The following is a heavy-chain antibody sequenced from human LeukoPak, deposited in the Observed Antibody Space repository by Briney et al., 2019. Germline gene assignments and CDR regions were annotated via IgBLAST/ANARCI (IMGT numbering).Heavy chain of an antibody. CDR2: IYYSGST. D-gene: IGHD3-3*01. Sequence: SETLPLTCTVSGGSISSYYWSWIRQPLGKGLEWIGYIYYSGSTNYNPSLKSRVTISVDTSKNQFSLKLSSVTAADTAVYYCARVDFWSGYEAPTAIDYWGQGTLVTVSS. J-gene: IGHJ4*02. CDR3: ARVDFWSGYEAPTAIDY. V-gene: IGHV4-59*01. CDR1: GGSISSYY.